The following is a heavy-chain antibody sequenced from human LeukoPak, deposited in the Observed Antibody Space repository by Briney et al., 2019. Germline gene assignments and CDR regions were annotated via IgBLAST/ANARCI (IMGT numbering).Heavy chain of an antibody. J-gene: IGHJ3*02. CDR2: VIPIFSTA. D-gene: IGHD2-15*01. CDR3: ARGLGCSGGSCYRGAAFDI. V-gene: IGHV1-69*06. CDR1: GGTFSNYA. Sequence: SVKVSCKASGGTFSNYAIDWVRQAPGQGLEWMGGVIPIFSTANYAQKFQGRVTITADKSTSTAYMELSSLRSEDAAVYYCARGLGCSGGSCYRGAAFDIWGQGTMVTVSS.